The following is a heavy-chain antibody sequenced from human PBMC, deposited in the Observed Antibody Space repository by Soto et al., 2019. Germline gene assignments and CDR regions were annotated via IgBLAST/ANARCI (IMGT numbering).Heavy chain of an antibody. J-gene: IGHJ4*02. CDR3: ARGDIAAAGTDF. CDR2: ISYDGSNK. D-gene: IGHD6-13*01. CDR1: GFTFSSYA. V-gene: IGHV3-30-3*01. Sequence: QPGGSLRLSCAASGFTFSSYAMHWVRQAPGKGLEWVAVISYDGSNKYYADSVKGRFTISRDNSKNTLYLQMNSLRAEDTAVYYCARGDIAAAGTDFWGQGTLVTVSS.